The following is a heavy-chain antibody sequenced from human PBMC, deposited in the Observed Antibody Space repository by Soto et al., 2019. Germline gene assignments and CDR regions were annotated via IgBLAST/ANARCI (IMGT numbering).Heavy chain of an antibody. J-gene: IGHJ4*02. V-gene: IGHV4-30-2*01. CDR2: MYHSGYT. D-gene: IGHD4-17*01. Sequence: HLQLQESGSGLVKPSQTLSLTCAVSGGSISSGGYSWSWIRQPPGKGLEWIGYMYHSGYTFYNPPHKSQSTISADWAKNHFSLNLSSVTVADTAVYYCARVYGDHTGAFYYWGQGTLVTVSS. CDR1: GGSISSGGYS. CDR3: ARVYGDHTGAFYY.